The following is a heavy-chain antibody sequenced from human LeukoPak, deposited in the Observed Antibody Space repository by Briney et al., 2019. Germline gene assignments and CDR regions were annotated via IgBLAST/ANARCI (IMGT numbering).Heavy chain of an antibody. CDR1: GGSFSGYY. CDR2: INHSGST. D-gene: IGHD6-19*01. V-gene: IGHV4-34*01. Sequence: SETLSLTCAVYGGSFSGYYWSWIRQPPGKGLEWIGEINHSGSTNYNPSLKSRVTISVDKSKNQFSLKLSSVTAADTAVYYCARDLSSGWYRNFDYWGQGTLVTVSS. CDR3: ARDLSSGWYRNFDY. J-gene: IGHJ4*02.